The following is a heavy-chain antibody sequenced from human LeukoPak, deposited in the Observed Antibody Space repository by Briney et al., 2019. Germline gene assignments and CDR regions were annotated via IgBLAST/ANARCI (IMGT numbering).Heavy chain of an antibody. CDR1: GGSISSSSYY. CDR3: ARDLGITMVWGLDY. D-gene: IGHD3-10*01. Sequence: SETLSLTCTVSGGSISSSSYYWGWIRQPPGKGLEWIGSIYYSGSTYYNPSLKSRVTISVDTSKNQFSLKLSSVTAADTAVYYCARDLGITMVWGLDYWGQGTLVTVSS. V-gene: IGHV4-39*07. CDR2: IYYSGST. J-gene: IGHJ4*02.